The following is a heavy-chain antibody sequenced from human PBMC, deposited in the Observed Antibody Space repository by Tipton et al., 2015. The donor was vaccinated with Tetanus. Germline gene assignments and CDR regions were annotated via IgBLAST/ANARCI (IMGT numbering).Heavy chain of an antibody. J-gene: IGHJ6*02. D-gene: IGHD3-9*01. CDR2: ISHDGISS. Sequence: SLRLSCAASGFTFSSCAMNWVRQAPGKGLEWVSGISHDGISSHYAASVRGRFTISRDSSKNMSYLQMNNLGAEDTAVYYCAKDVFDYSGMDVWGQGTTVTVSS. CDR1: GFTFSSCA. V-gene: IGHV3-23*01. CDR3: AKDVFDYSGMDV.